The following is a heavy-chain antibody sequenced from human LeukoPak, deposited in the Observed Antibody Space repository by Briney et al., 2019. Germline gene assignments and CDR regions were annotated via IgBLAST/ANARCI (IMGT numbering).Heavy chain of an antibody. CDR1: GYSFSSYG. V-gene: IGHV1-18*01. D-gene: IGHD2-15*01. Sequence: ASVKVSCKAFGYSFSSYGINWVRQAPGQGLEWMGWISANNGNTDYAQKLQGRVTMTTDTSTTTAYMELRSLRSDDTAVYYCARGDLVVVVGTVNFDYWGQGTLVTVSS. CDR3: ARGDLVVVVGTVNFDY. CDR2: ISANNGNT. J-gene: IGHJ4*02.